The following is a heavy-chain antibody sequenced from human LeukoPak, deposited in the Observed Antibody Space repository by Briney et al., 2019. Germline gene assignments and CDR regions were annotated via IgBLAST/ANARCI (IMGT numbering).Heavy chain of an antibody. CDR1: GFIFSRYA. CDR3: AKDPFVRYYDSSGYPFDS. J-gene: IGHJ4*02. V-gene: IGHV3-23*01. D-gene: IGHD3-22*01. CDR2: ISGSGGNT. Sequence: PGGSLRLSCAASGFIFSRYAMSWVRQAPGKGLEWVSDISGSGGNTYYADSVKGRFTISRDNSKNTLFLQMDSLRAEDTAVYYCAKDPFVRYYDSSGYPFDSWGQGTLVTVSS.